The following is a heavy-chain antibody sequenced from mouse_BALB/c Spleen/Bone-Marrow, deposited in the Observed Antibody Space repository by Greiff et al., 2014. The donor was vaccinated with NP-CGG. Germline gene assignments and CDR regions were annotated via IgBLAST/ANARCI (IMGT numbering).Heavy chain of an antibody. J-gene: IGHJ4*01. CDR2: ISDGGGYT. D-gene: IGHD1-1*02. CDR3: ARSGEKYGAMDY. Sequence: EVQLVESGGGLVKPGGSLKLSCTASGFIFSDYYMYWVRQTPEKRLEWVAAISDGGGYTYYPDSVKGRFTISRDNAKNNLYLQMSSLKSEDTAMYYCARSGEKYGAMDYWGQGTSVTVSS. V-gene: IGHV5-4*02. CDR1: GFIFSDYY.